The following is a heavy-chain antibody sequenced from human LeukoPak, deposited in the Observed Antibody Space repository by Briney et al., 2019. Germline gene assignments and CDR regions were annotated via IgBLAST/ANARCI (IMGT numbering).Heavy chain of an antibody. J-gene: IGHJ4*02. CDR2: ILYDGNNK. Sequence: GGSLRLSCAASGFTFSDYTMHWVRQAPGKGLEWVAVILYDGNNKYYTDSVRGRFTISRDNSKNTLYLQMHSLTAEDTAVYFCARDRAVAGTVDYWGQGTLVTVSS. CDR3: ARDRAVAGTVDY. CDR1: GFTFSDYT. V-gene: IGHV3-30-3*01. D-gene: IGHD6-19*01.